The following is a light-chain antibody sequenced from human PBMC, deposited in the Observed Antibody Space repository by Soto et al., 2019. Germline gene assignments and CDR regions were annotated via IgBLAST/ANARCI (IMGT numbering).Light chain of an antibody. CDR2: KDT. CDR3: QSTDSSGTYVV. V-gene: IGLV3-25*03. Sequence: SYELTQPSSVSVSPGQTARITCSGHALPKQYAYWYQQKPGQAPVLVIYKDTERPSGIPERFSGSSSGTTVTLTISGVQAGDEADYYCQSTDSSGTYVVFGGGTKLTVL. J-gene: IGLJ2*01. CDR1: ALPKQY.